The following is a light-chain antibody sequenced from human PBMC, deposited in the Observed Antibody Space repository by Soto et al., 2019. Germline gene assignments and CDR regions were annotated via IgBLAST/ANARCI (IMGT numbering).Light chain of an antibody. J-gene: IGKJ1*01. CDR2: KAS. CDR1: QTISSW. V-gene: IGKV1-5*03. CDR3: QQYNSFIWT. Sequence: TQSPSTLSASVGDRVTIICRASQTISSWLAWYQQKGGQAPKLLISKASILDSGVPSRFSGSGSGTEFNLTISSLQPEDFATYYCQQYNSFIWTFGQGTKVDIK.